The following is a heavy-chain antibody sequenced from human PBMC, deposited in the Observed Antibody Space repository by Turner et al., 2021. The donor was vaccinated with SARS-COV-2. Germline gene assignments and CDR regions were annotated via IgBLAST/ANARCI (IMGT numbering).Heavy chain of an antibody. Sequence: QVQLVESGGGVVQPGRSLRLSCAASGFTFSSYAMHWVRQAPGKGLEWVAVISYDGSNKYYADSVKGRFTISRDNSKNTLYLRMNSLGAEDTAVYYCARDHWGNVVVVTAIHYYYGMDVWGQGTTVTVSS. V-gene: IGHV3-30-3*01. D-gene: IGHD2-21*02. CDR2: ISYDGSNK. CDR3: ARDHWGNVVVVTAIHYYYGMDV. CDR1: GFTFSSYA. J-gene: IGHJ6*02.